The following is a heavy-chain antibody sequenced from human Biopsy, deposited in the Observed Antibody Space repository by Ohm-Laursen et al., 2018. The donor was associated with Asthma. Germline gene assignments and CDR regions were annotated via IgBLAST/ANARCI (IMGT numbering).Heavy chain of an antibody. CDR1: GFTFADYA. D-gene: IGHD1-26*01. J-gene: IGHJ4*02. Sequence: SLRLSCAASGFTFADYAMHWVRQAPGKGLEWVSGISWNSGSIGYADSVKGRFTISRDNAKNSLYLQMNSLRAEDTALYYCAKGEWELLEANFGYWGQGTLVTVSS. V-gene: IGHV3-9*01. CDR3: AKGEWELLEANFGY. CDR2: ISWNSGSI.